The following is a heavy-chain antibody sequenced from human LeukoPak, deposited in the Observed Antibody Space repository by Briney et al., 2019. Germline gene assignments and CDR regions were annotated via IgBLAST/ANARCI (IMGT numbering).Heavy chain of an antibody. CDR2: INPKSGDR. D-gene: IGHD1-14*01. V-gene: IGHV1-2*02. CDR1: GYIFXGHY. J-gene: IGHJ4*02. CDR3: AREGWDRSDTAAFDH. Sequence: SVKVSCKAXGYIFXGHYMHWARRAPGQGPEWMGWINPKSGDRNSAQRFQGRVTMTRDTSISTVYMELSRLRPDDTAVYYCAREGWDRSDTAAFDHWGQGTLVTVSS.